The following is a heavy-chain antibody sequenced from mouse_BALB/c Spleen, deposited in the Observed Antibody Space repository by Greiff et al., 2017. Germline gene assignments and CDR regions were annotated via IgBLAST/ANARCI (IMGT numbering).Heavy chain of an antibody. CDR2: IYPGNSDT. J-gene: IGHJ4*01. Sequence: VQLQQSGTVLARPGASVKMSCKASGYTFTSYWMHWVKQRPGQGLEWIGAIYPGNSDTSYNQKFKGKAKLTAVTSTSTAYMELSSLTNEDSAVYYCTRRNYYGSYYAMDYWGQGTSVTVSS. CDR3: TRRNYYGSYYAMDY. CDR1: GYTFTSYW. D-gene: IGHD1-1*01. V-gene: IGHV1-5*01.